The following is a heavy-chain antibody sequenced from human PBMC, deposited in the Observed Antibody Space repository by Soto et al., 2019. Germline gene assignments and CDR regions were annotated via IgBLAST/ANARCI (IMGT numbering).Heavy chain of an antibody. D-gene: IGHD3-22*01. V-gene: IGHV3-30*18. CDR3: AKLCRSLGFGSMRYFDSSDSDWYLDL. CDR1: GFTLRNHG. CDR2: VSFDGRDE. Sequence: QVQLVESGGGVVQPGRSLRLSCAVSGFTLRNHGMHWVRQSPGKGLEWVAVVSFDGRDESYANSVKGRFTVSRDNSRKTVYLQMNSLKDEDTAVYYCAKLCRSLGFGSMRYFDSSDSDWYLDLWGRGTLVTVSS. J-gene: IGHJ2*01.